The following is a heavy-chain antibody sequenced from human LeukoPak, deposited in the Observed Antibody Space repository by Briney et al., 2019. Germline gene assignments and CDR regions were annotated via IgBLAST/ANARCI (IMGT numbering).Heavy chain of an antibody. Sequence: PGGSLRLSCEASGFPFSSYWMTWVRQAPGKGLEWVANIKQDESEKYYVDSVKGRFTISRDNAKISVYLQMNSLRAEDTAVYYCARSGGWEGDYFDYWGQGTLVTVSS. CDR3: ARSGGWEGDYFDY. D-gene: IGHD6-19*01. CDR2: IKQDESEK. V-gene: IGHV3-7*03. J-gene: IGHJ4*02. CDR1: GFPFSSYW.